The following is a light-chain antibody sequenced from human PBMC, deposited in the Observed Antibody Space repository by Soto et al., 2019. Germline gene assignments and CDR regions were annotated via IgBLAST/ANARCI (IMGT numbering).Light chain of an antibody. Sequence: IVMTQSPATLSVSPGERATLSCRASQNIYSNVAWYQQRPGQAPRLLIYRASTRAPGIPARFSGSGSGTEFTLTISSLQSEDFATYYCQQSYSTPWVTFGGGTKVEIK. V-gene: IGKV3-15*01. J-gene: IGKJ4*01. CDR1: QNIYSN. CDR2: RAS. CDR3: QQSYSTPWVT.